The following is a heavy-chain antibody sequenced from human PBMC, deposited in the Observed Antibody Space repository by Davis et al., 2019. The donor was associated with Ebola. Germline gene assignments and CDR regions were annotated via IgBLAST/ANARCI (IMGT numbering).Heavy chain of an antibody. D-gene: IGHD3-16*02. CDR2: IYYSGIT. J-gene: IGHJ3*02. CDR1: GGSIISSISY. V-gene: IGHV4-39*07. Sequence: MPSETLSLTCTVSGGSIISSISYWGWIRQPPRKGLEWIGSIYYSGITYYNPSLKSRVTISVDTSKNQFSLKLSSVTAADTAVYYCARVDMITFGGVIVSSQAFDIWGQGTMVTVSS. CDR3: ARVDMITFGGVIVSSQAFDI.